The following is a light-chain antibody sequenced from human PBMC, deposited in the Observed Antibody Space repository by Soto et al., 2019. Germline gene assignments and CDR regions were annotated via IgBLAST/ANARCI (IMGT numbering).Light chain of an antibody. V-gene: IGKV4-1*01. J-gene: IGKJ3*01. CDR1: QSVLYSSNNKNY. CDR3: QQYYSTLVT. CDR2: WAS. Sequence: DIVMTQSPDSLAVSLGERATINCKSSQSVLYSSNNKNYLAWYQQKPGQPPKLLIYWASTRESGVPDRFSGSGSRKDFTLTTSSLQAEDVAFYYCQQYYSTLVTFGPGTKVDIK.